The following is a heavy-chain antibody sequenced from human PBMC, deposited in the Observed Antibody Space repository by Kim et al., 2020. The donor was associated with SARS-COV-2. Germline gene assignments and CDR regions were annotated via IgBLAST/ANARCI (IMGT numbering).Heavy chain of an antibody. CDR3: ATEYSSSSAFDF. J-gene: IGHJ4*02. CDR2: IWNDGSNK. V-gene: IGHV3-33*01. CDR1: GFTFSTYG. Sequence: GGSLRLSCAASGFTFSTYGMYWVRQPPGRGLEWVAMIWNDGSNKYHTDSVKGRFTISRDNSKNTLYLQMNSLRAEDTAVYYCATEYSSSSAFDFWGQGSLVTVSS. D-gene: IGHD6-6*01.